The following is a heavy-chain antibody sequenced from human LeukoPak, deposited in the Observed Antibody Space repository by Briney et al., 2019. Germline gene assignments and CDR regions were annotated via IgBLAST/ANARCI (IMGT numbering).Heavy chain of an antibody. V-gene: IGHV4-39*07. CDR3: ARAPRKDYMDI. Sequence: PSETLSLTCSVSGDSMSTNHYYWAWIRQPPGKGLEWIGTIYCTGTTYYNPSLKSRVNVSLDTSKNQFSLILNSLNAADTAVYYCARAPRKDYMDIWGKGTTVTVSS. CDR2: IYCTGTT. J-gene: IGHJ6*03. CDR1: GDSMSTNHYY.